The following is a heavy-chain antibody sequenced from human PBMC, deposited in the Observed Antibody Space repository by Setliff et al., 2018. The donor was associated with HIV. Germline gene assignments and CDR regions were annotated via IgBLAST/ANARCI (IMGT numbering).Heavy chain of an antibody. J-gene: IGHJ3*02. D-gene: IGHD3-3*01. CDR1: GFRFRSYW. V-gene: IGHV3-7*01. CDR3: ARAFGYHDFWSGYSGDEFDI. Sequence: GGSLRLSCAASGFRFRSYWMSWVRQAPGKGLESVANVKQDGTETLYVDSVKGRFTISRDNANNLVYLQMNSLRVEDTAVYYCARAFGYHDFWSGYSGDEFDIWGQGTLVTVSS. CDR2: VKQDGTET.